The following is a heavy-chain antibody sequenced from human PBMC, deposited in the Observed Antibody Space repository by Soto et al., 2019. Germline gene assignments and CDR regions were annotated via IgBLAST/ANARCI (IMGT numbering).Heavy chain of an antibody. CDR1: GGSISSGGYY. V-gene: IGHV4-31*03. Sequence: SETLSLTCTVSGGSISSGGYYWSWIRQHPGKGLEWIGYIYYSGSTYYNPSLKSRVTISVDTSKNQFSLKLRSVTAAVSSVYYCARSGYSYGPNPLLYWGQGTLVTVSS. CDR2: IYYSGST. D-gene: IGHD5-18*01. CDR3: ARSGYSYGPNPLLY. J-gene: IGHJ4*02.